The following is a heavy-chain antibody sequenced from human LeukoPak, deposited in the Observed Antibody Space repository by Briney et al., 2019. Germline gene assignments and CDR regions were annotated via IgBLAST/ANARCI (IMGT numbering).Heavy chain of an antibody. V-gene: IGHV4-59*01. CDR3: ARGRLPYYYDSSGYSPEGF. Sequence: SETLSLTCTVSGGSISSNYWTWIRQPPGKGLEWIGYIYYSGITNYNPSLKSRVTISVDTSMNQFSLKLSSVTAADTAVYYCARGRLPYYYDSSGYSPEGFWGQGTLVTVSS. CDR1: GGSISSNY. D-gene: IGHD3-22*01. CDR2: IYYSGIT. J-gene: IGHJ4*02.